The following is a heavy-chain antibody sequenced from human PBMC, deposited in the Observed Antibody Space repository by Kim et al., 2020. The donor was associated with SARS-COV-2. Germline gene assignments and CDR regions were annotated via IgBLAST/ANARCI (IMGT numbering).Heavy chain of an antibody. D-gene: IGHD3-22*01. J-gene: IGHJ3*02. Sequence: SETLSLTCSVSGGSITTGGYYWSWIRQSPGKGLEWIGYIFYSGSTNYNPSLKSRVTISLDTSNNQISLKLSSVTAADTAVYYCSRDYDSSGYLDYYAFD. CDR2: IFYSGST. CDR1: GGSITTGGYY. V-gene: IGHV4-31*03. CDR3: SRDYDSSGYLDYYAFD.